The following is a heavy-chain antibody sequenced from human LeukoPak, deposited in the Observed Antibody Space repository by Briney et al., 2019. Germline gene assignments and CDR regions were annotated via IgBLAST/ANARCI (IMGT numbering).Heavy chain of an antibody. CDR1: GFTVSTNY. J-gene: IGHJ4*02. Sequence: GGSLRLSCTASGFTVSTNYMSWVRQAPGKGLEWVSVIYSGGSTYYADSVRGRFTISRDNYKNTLYLQMNSLRAEDTAVYYCAKRGAEVGATVAPGDYWGQGILVTVSS. D-gene: IGHD1-26*01. V-gene: IGHV3-53*01. CDR3: AKRGAEVGATVAPGDY. CDR2: IYSGGST.